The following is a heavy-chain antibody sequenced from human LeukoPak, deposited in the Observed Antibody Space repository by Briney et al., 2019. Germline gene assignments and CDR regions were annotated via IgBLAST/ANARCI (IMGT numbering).Heavy chain of an antibody. CDR2: ISAYNGNT. CDR1: GYTFTSYG. D-gene: IGHD3-9*01. CDR3: ARFGYYYDILTGWRSLSYFDY. V-gene: IGHV1-18*01. J-gene: IGHJ4*02. Sequence: ASVKVSCKASGYTFTSYGISWVRQAPGQGLEWMGWISAYNGNTNYAQKLQGRVTMTTDTSTSTAYMELRSLRSDDTAVYYCARFGYYYDILTGWRSLSYFDYWGQGTLVTVSS.